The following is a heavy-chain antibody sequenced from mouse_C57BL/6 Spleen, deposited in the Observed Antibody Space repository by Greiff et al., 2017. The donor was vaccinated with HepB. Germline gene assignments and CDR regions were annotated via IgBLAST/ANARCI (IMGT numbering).Heavy chain of an antibody. CDR2: INYDGSST. CDR3: ARVGNGYFDV. D-gene: IGHD2-1*01. J-gene: IGHJ1*03. V-gene: IGHV5-16*01. Sequence: DVKLVESEGGLVQPGSSMKLSCTASGFTFSDYYMAWVRQVPEKGLEWVANINYDGSSTYYLDSLKSRFIISRDNAKNILYLQMSSLKSEDTATYYCARVGNGYFDVWGTGTTVTVSS. CDR1: GFTFSDYY.